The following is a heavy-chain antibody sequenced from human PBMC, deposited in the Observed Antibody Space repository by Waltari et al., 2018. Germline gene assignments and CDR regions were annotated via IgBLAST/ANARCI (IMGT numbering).Heavy chain of an antibody. CDR3: ARVVVAATRDYYYYYGMDV. V-gene: IGHV4-59*01. CDR1: GGSISSSY. J-gene: IGHJ6*02. D-gene: IGHD2-15*01. CDR2: IYYSGST. Sequence: QVQLQESGPGLVKPSETLSLTCTVSGGSISSSYWSWIRQPPGKGLEWIGYIYYSGSTNYNPSLKSRVTISVDTSKNQFSLKLSSVTAADTAVYYCARVVVAATRDYYYYYGMDVWGQGTTVTVSS.